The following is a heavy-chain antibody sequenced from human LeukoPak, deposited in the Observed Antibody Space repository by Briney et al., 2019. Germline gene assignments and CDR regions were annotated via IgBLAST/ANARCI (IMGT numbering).Heavy chain of an antibody. CDR1: GGSLSSSSYY. CDR2: IYYSGST. Sequence: SETLSLTCTVSGGSLSSSSYYWGWIRQPPGKGLEWIGSIYYSGSTYYNPSLKSRVTISVDTSKNQFSLKLSSVTAADTAVYYCARDPPHCSGGSCYPNYFDYWGQGTLVTVSS. CDR3: ARDPPHCSGGSCYPNYFDY. D-gene: IGHD2-15*01. V-gene: IGHV4-39*07. J-gene: IGHJ4*02.